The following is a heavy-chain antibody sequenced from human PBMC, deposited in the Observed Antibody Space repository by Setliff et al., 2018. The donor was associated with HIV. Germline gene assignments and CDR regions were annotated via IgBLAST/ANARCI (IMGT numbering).Heavy chain of an antibody. V-gene: IGHV1-69*04. Sequence: ASVKVSCKVSGGTFTGYGVNWVRQAPGLGLEWMGSIIPALGITNYAQSLQGRAKITADKSTTTACVELSSLTSEDTATYFCARGRFGELQPLAYWGQGTPVTVSS. CDR3: ARGRFGELQPLAY. CDR2: IIPALGIT. CDR1: GGTFTGYG. J-gene: IGHJ4*02. D-gene: IGHD3-10*01.